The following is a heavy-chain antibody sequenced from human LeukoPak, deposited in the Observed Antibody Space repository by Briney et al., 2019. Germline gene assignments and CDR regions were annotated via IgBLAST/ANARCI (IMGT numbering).Heavy chain of an antibody. J-gene: IGHJ5*02. D-gene: IGHD2-15*01. CDR1: GFTFSSYW. V-gene: IGHV3-23*01. CDR3: ARDQGLYCSDGSCLNWFDP. CDR2: IRPSGDNT. Sequence: GGSLRLSCAASGFTFSSYWMSWVRQAPGRGLEWVSSIRPSGDNTYYGDSVKGRFTISRDNSKNTVYLQMNNMRVDDTAVYYCARDQGLYCSDGSCLNWFDPWGQGTLVTVSS.